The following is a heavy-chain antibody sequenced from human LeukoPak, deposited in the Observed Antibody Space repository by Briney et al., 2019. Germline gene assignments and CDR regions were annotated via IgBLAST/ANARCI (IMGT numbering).Heavy chain of an antibody. Sequence: TSETLSLTCTVSGGSISSYYWSWIRQPPGKGLEWIGYIYYSGSTNYNPSLKSRVTISVDTSKNQFSLKLSSVTAADTAVYYCAAKSNSSFDYWGQGTLVTVSS. CDR1: GGSISSYY. CDR3: AAKSNSSFDY. CDR2: IYYSGST. J-gene: IGHJ4*02. V-gene: IGHV4-59*12. D-gene: IGHD4-11*01.